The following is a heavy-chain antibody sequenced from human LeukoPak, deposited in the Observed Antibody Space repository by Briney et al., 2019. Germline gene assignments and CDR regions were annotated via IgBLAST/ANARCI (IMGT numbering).Heavy chain of an antibody. D-gene: IGHD3-22*01. CDR2: IYHSGGT. V-gene: IGHV4-38-2*01. Sequence: PSETLSLTCAVSGYSISSGYYWGWIRQPPGKGLEWIGSIYHSGGTYYNPSLKSRVTISVDTSKNQFSLKLNSVTAADTAVYYCARHRYYYDTSGYAFDCWGQGTLVTVSS. J-gene: IGHJ4*02. CDR3: ARHRYYYDTSGYAFDC. CDR1: GYSISSGYY.